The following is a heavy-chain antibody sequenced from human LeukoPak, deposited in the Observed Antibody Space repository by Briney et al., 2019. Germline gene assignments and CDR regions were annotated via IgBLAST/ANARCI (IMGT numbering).Heavy chain of an antibody. V-gene: IGHV4-31*03. D-gene: IGHD2-15*01. CDR3: ATKPGYCSGGSCYSQNGNWFDP. CDR1: GASIASGGYY. J-gene: IGHJ5*02. Sequence: PSETLSLTCTVSGASIASGGYYWSWIRQHPQRGLEWIGYLYYTGSSFYNPSLKSRVTISVDTSENQFSLNLNSVTAADTAVYYCATKPGYCSGGSCYSQNGNWFDPWGQGTLVTVSS. CDR2: LYYTGSS.